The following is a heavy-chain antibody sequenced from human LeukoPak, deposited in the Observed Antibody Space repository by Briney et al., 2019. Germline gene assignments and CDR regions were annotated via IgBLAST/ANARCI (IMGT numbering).Heavy chain of an antibody. CDR2: INHSGCT. D-gene: IGHD6-13*01. Sequence: SETLSLTCAVYGGSFSGYYWSWIRQPPGKGLEWIGEINHSGCTNYNPSLKSRVTISVDTSKNQFSLKLSSVTAADTAVYYCAGGLGAAATSYWGQGTLVTVSS. CDR1: GGSFSGYY. CDR3: AGGLGAAATSY. V-gene: IGHV4-34*01. J-gene: IGHJ4*02.